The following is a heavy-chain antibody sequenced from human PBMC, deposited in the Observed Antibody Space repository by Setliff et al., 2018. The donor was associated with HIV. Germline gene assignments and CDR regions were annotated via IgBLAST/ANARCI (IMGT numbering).Heavy chain of an antibody. CDR3: ARAAGYSSSWHRYAFEI. V-gene: IGHV1-2*02. J-gene: IGHJ3*02. D-gene: IGHD6-13*01. Sequence: ASVKVSCKASGYTFTGYYLHWVRQAPGQGLEWVGWIDPNSGDTNYEQKFQGRVSMTRDTSISTVYMELSSLRSDDTAVYYCARAAGYSSSWHRYAFEIWGQGTMVTVSS. CDR2: IDPNSGDT. CDR1: GYTFTGYY.